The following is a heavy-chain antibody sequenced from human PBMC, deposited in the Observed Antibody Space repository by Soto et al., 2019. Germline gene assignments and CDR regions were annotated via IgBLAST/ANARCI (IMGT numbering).Heavy chain of an antibody. CDR3: ARERYYGMDV. Sequence: SETLSLTCTVSGGSISSYYWSWIRQPPGKGLEWIGYIYYSGSTNYNPSLKSRVTISVDTSKNQFSLKLSSVTAADTAVYYCARERYYGMDVWGQGTTVTVSS. J-gene: IGHJ6*02. CDR1: GGSISSYY. V-gene: IGHV4-59*01. CDR2: IYYSGST.